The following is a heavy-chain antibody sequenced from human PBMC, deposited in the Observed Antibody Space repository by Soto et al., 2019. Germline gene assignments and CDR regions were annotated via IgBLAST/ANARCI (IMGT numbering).Heavy chain of an antibody. CDR3: AKVEDYDYIWGTYRFTGYFDY. CDR1: GFTFSSNA. CDR2: ISGSGSST. D-gene: IGHD3-16*02. V-gene: IGHV3-23*01. Sequence: GGSLRLSCAASGFTFSSNAMTWVRQAPGRGLEWVSGISGSGSSTNYADSVKGRFTISRDNAKNTLYLQVNSLRAEDTAVYYCAKVEDYDYIWGTYRFTGYFDYWGQGTLVTVSS. J-gene: IGHJ4*02.